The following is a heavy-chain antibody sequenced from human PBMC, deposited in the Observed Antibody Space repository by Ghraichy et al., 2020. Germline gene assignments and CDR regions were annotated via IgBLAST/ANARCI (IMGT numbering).Heavy chain of an antibody. D-gene: IGHD1-26*01. V-gene: IGHV3-23*01. Sequence: GGSLRLSCAASGFTFGSYAMSWVRQAPGMGLEWVSSISGSDDMTYYTDSVKGRFTISRDNSKNTLYLQMSSLRAEDTAVYYCAKERIVGDNNWFDPWGQGTLVTVSS. CDR3: AKERIVGDNNWFDP. J-gene: IGHJ5*02. CDR2: ISGSDDMT. CDR1: GFTFGSYA.